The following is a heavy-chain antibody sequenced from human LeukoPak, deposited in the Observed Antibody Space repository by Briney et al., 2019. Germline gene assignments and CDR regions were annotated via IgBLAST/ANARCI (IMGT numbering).Heavy chain of an antibody. Sequence: SETLSLTCAVYGGSFCCYYWSWIRQPPGRGLEWLGEINHSGSNNYNPSLKSRLTISVDTSKNQFSLKLSSVTAADTAVYYCAPNILDYGDYVPPYYYGMDVWGQGTTVTVSS. CDR2: INHSGSN. CDR1: GGSFCCYY. V-gene: IGHV4-34*01. CDR3: APNILDYGDYVPPYYYGMDV. J-gene: IGHJ6*01. D-gene: IGHD4-17*01.